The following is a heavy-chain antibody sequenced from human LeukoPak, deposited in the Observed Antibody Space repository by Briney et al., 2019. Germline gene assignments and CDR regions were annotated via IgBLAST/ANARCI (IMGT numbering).Heavy chain of an antibody. V-gene: IGHV3-48*03. J-gene: IGHJ4*01. CDR3: ARDVVGAHAVFDY. CDR1: GFTFSSYE. Sequence: GGSLRLSCAASGFTFSSYEMNWVRQAPGKGLEWVSYISSGGSVIYYADSVKGRFTISRDNAKNSLYLQMNSLRAEDTAVYYCARDVVGAHAVFDYWGHGTQVIVSS. D-gene: IGHD1-26*01. CDR2: ISSGGSVI.